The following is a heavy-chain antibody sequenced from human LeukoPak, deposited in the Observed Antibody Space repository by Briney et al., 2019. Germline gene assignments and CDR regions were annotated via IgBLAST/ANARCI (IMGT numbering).Heavy chain of an antibody. CDR3: ARAGDYGSGSFRWRHYDY. V-gene: IGHV3-30-3*01. D-gene: IGHD3-10*01. J-gene: IGHJ4*02. Sequence: GGSLRLSCTASGFTFSNYAMHWVRQAPGKGLDWVALISYRGDIKHHADSVKGRFTISRDDSKSALYLQMNSLRTEDAAVYYCARAGDYGSGSFRWRHYDYWGQGTPVTVSS. CDR1: GFTFSNYA. CDR2: ISYRGDIK.